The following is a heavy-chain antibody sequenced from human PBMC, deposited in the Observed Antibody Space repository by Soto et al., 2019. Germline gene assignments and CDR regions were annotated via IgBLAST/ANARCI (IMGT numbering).Heavy chain of an antibody. V-gene: IGHV4-31*03. CDR2: IYYSGST. Sequence: TSETLSLTYTVSGGSISSGGYYWSWIRQHPGKGLEWIGYIYYSGSTYYNPSLKSRVTISVDTSKNQFSLKLSSVTAADTAVYYCARVAAATNYYYGMDAWGQATSVTLSS. J-gene: IGHJ6*02. CDR3: ARVAAATNYYYGMDA. CDR1: GGSISSGGYY. D-gene: IGHD6-13*01.